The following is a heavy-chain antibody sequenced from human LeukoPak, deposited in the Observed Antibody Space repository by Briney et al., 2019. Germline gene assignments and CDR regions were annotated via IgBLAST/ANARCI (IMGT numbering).Heavy chain of an antibody. D-gene: IGHD2-2*01. Sequence: PSGSLRLSCAASGFTFSSYSMNWVRQAPGKGLEWVSSISSSSSYIYYADSVKGRFTISRDNAKNSLYLQMNSLRAEDTAVYYCARVRVVVPAAPMDYWGQGTLVTVSS. CDR1: GFTFSSYS. V-gene: IGHV3-21*01. CDR2: ISSSSSYI. CDR3: ARVRVVVPAAPMDY. J-gene: IGHJ4*02.